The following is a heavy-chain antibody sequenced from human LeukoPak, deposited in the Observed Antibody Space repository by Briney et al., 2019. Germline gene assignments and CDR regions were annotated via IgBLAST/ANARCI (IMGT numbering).Heavy chain of an antibody. CDR1: GYSISSGYY. D-gene: IGHD3-22*01. CDR2: IYHSGST. V-gene: IGHV4-38-2*01. Sequence: SETLSLTCAVSGYSISSGYYWGWIRQPPGKGLEWIGSIYHSGSTYYNPSLKSRVTISVDTSKNQFSLKLSPVTAADTAVYYCARMIVVVITPDYFDYWGQGTLVTVSS. J-gene: IGHJ4*02. CDR3: ARMIVVVITPDYFDY.